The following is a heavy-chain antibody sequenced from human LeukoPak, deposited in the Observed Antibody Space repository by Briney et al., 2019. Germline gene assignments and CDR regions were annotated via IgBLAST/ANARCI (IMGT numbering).Heavy chain of an antibody. V-gene: IGHV3-23*01. CDR3: AKIAETSGTYGQGFDY. Sequence: PGGSLRLSCAASGFTFSSYAMHWVRQAPGKGLEWVSGLDNNCDNTYYADSVKGRFTISRDNSKNTLYLQMNSLRVEDTAVYYCAKIAETSGTYGQGFDYWGQGTLVTVSS. CDR1: GFTFSSYA. J-gene: IGHJ4*02. CDR2: LDNNCDNT. D-gene: IGHD1-26*01.